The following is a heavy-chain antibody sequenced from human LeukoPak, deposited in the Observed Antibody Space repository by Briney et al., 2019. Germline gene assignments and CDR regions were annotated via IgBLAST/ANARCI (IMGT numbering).Heavy chain of an antibody. V-gene: IGHV3-21*01. CDR3: AREKDSRSNLGY. CDR1: GFTFSGYS. D-gene: IGHD6-13*01. J-gene: IGHJ4*02. CDR2: ISSSSSYI. Sequence: GESLRLSCAASGFTFSGYSMNWIRQAPGKGLEWVSSISSSSSYIYYADSVNGRFTISRANAKNSPYLQMTSLNAEDTAVYYWAREKDSRSNLGYWGQGTLVTVSS.